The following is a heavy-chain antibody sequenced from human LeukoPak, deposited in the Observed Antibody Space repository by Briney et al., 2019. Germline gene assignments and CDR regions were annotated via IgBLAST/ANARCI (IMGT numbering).Heavy chain of an antibody. V-gene: IGHV1-69*06. CDR3: ARDGYSSGQTRAFDI. D-gene: IGHD6-19*01. CDR1: GGTFSSYA. CDR2: IIPIFGTA. J-gene: IGHJ3*02. Sequence: ASVKVSCKASGGTFSSYAISWVRQAPGQGLEWMGGIIPIFGTANYAQKFQGRVTITADKSTSTAYMEQSSLRSEDTAVYYCARDGYSSGQTRAFDIWGQGTMVTVPS.